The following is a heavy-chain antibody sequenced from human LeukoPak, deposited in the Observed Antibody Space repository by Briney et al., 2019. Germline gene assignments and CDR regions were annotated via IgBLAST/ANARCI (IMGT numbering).Heavy chain of an antibody. D-gene: IGHD6-19*01. CDR3: ARAGSIAVAGTLDYYYYYYMDV. CDR2: ISAYNGNT. V-gene: IGHV1-18*01. CDR1: GYIFNSQG. Sequence: ASVKVSCKASGYIFNSQGMNWVRQAPGQGLEWMGWISAYNGNTNYAQKLQGRVTMTTDTSTSTAYMELRSLRSDDTAVYYCARAGSIAVAGTLDYYYYYYMDVWGKGTTVTVSS. J-gene: IGHJ6*03.